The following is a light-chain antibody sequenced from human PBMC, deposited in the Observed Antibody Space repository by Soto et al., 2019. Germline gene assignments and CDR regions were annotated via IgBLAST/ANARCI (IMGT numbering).Light chain of an antibody. CDR2: DVT. CDR3: CSYAGTYV. V-gene: IGLV2-11*01. J-gene: IGLJ1*01. CDR1: SSDIGGYDY. Sequence: QSALTQPRSVSGSPGQSVTISCTGTSSDIGGYDYVSWYQQHPGKAPRLIIYDVTTRPSGVPDRFSGSKSGNTASLTISALQAEDEADYYCCSYAGTYVFATGTKVTVL.